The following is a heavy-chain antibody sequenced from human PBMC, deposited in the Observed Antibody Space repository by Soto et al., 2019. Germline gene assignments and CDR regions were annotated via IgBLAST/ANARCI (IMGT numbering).Heavy chain of an antibody. J-gene: IGHJ4*02. Sequence: EVKLLESGGGSVPPGASASLSCLTSGFIFDNYARSWVRQSPARGLEGVAAISGSGHATYYTQSVRGRFIISRDKSKKAVFLQMNNLRTEDTAIYYCARGRYFDASGGCANYWGLGTLVTVSP. CDR3: ARGRYFDASGGCANY. D-gene: IGHD5-12*01. V-gene: IGHV3-23*01. CDR2: ISGSGHAT. CDR1: GFIFDNYA.